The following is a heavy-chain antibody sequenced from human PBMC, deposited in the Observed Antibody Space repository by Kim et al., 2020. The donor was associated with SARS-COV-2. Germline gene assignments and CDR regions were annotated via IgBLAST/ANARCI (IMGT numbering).Heavy chain of an antibody. CDR3: ARAADIVVVAFDI. J-gene: IGHJ3*02. Sequence: YSQKFQGRVTITRDTSASTAYMELSSLRSEDTAVYYCARAADIVVVAFDIWGQGTMVTVSS. V-gene: IGHV1-3*01. D-gene: IGHD2-15*01.